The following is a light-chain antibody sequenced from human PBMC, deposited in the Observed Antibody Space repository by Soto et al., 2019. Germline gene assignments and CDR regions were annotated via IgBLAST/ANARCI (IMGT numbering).Light chain of an antibody. J-gene: IGKJ4*01. CDR2: DAS. V-gene: IGKV3-11*01. CDR3: QQYYDPPLT. Sequence: EIVLTQSPATLSLSPGERATLSCRASQSVSSYLAWYQQKPGQAPRLLIYDASNRATGIPARFSGSGSGTDFTLTISSLQAEDVAVYYCQQYYDPPLTFGGGTKVDIK. CDR1: QSVSSY.